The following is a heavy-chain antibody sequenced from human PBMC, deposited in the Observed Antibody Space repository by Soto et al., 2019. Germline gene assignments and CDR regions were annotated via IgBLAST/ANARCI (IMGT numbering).Heavy chain of an antibody. D-gene: IGHD3-3*01. V-gene: IGHV1-18*04. CDR1: GCTFTSYG. CDR2: ISAYNGNT. Sequence: ASVKVSCKASGCTFTSYGISWVRQAPGRGLEWMGWISAYNGNTNYAQKLQGRVTMTTDTSTSTAYMELRSLRSDDTAVYYCARVRDFWSGYRNDYWGQGTLVTVSS. J-gene: IGHJ4*02. CDR3: ARVRDFWSGYRNDY.